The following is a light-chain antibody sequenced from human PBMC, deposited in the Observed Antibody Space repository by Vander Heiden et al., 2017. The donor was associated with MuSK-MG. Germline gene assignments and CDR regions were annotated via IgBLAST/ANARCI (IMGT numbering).Light chain of an antibody. J-gene: IGKJ2*01. CDR2: RAS. CDR3: QQSVHTPLT. CDR1: QNIRTY. Sequence: RVAPPTSSLSASLGDRVIISCRASQNIRTYLNWYLQKPGKAPSLLVYRASRRQNGVPSRFSGSGSGADFALIIDGLQVEDVVTYYCQQSVHTPLTFGQGTKVDIK. V-gene: IGKV1-39*01.